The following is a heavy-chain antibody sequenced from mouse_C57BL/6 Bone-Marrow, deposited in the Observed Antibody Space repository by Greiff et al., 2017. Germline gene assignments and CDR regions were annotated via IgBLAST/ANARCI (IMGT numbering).Heavy chain of an antibody. V-gene: IGHV1-18*01. CDR2: INPNNGGT. CDR3: ARSNSHYAMDY. D-gene: IGHD2-5*01. Sequence: VQLQQSGPELVKPGASVKIPCKASGYTFTDYNMDWVKQSHGKSLEWIGDINPNNGGTIYNQKFKGKATLTVDKSSSTAYMELRSLTSEDTAVYYCARSNSHYAMDYWGQGTSVTVSS. CDR1: GYTFTDYN. J-gene: IGHJ4*01.